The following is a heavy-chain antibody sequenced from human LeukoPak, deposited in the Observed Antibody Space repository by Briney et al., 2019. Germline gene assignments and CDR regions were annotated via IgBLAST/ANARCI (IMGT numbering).Heavy chain of an antibody. CDR2: VHEDAGEK. CDR1: GFGFSDSW. CDR3: ASSKDHYCHY. J-gene: IGHJ4*02. V-gene: IGHV3-7*05. Sequence: GGSLRLSCAASGFGFSDSWMTWVRQTPGKGLQWVASVHEDAGEKQYVESVRGRFTISRDNAKNSLYLQMNSLRVEDTAVYYCASSKDHYCHYWGQGTLVTVSS.